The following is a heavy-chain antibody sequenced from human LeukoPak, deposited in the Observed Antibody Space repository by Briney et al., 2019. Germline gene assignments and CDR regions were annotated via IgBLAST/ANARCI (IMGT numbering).Heavy chain of an antibody. V-gene: IGHV4-59*01. J-gene: IGHJ5*02. Sequence: SETLSLTCTVSGGSISSYYWSWIRQPPGKGLEWIGYIYYSGSTTYNPSLKSRVNISVNTSKNQFSLKLSSVTAADTAVYYCAVSSYDFWSGTDNWFDPWGQGTLVTVSS. CDR1: GGSISSYY. D-gene: IGHD3-3*01. CDR2: IYYSGST. CDR3: AVSSYDFWSGTDNWFDP.